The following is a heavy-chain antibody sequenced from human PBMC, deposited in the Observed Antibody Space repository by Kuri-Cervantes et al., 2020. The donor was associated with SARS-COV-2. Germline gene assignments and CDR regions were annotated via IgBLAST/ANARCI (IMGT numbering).Heavy chain of an antibody. CDR2: INHRGSA. D-gene: IGHD1-1*01. V-gene: IGHV4-34*01. CDR3: ARGAHHIQLRGEVDY. J-gene: IGHJ4*02. Sequence: SETLSLTCAVYGGSFSGYYWTWIRQPPGKGLEWIGEINHRGSADYNPSLKSRVTISVDTSKNQFSLKLNSVTAADTALYYCARGAHHIQLRGEVDYWSQGALVTVSS. CDR1: GGSFSGYY.